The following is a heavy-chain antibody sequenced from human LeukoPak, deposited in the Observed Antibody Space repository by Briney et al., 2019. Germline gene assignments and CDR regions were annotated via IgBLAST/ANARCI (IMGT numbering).Heavy chain of an antibody. CDR2: IYYSGST. D-gene: IGHD6-6*01. CDR1: GGSISSSSYY. Sequence: SETLSLTCTVSGGSISSSSYYWSWIRQPPGKGLEWIGYIYYSGSTNYNPSLKSRVTISVDTSKNQFSLKLSSVTAADTAVYYCARSSIAARPYFDYWGQGTLVTVSS. V-gene: IGHV4-61*01. CDR3: ARSSIAARPYFDY. J-gene: IGHJ4*02.